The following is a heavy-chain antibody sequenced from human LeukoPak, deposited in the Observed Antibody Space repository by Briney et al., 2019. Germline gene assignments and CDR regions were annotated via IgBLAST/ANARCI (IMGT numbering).Heavy chain of an antibody. V-gene: IGHV3-21*01. CDR1: GFTFSSYS. Sequence: GGSLRLSCAASGFTFSSYSMNWVRQAPGKGLEWVSSISSSSSYIYYADSVKGRFTISRDNAKNSLYLQMNSLRAEDTAVYYCARGGSSGWLYYFDYWGQGTLVTVSS. CDR3: ARGGSSGWLYYFDY. J-gene: IGHJ4*02. D-gene: IGHD6-19*01. CDR2: ISSSSSYI.